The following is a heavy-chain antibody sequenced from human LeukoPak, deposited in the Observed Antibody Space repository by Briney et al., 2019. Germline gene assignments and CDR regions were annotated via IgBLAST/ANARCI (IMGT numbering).Heavy chain of an antibody. Sequence: GGSLRLSCAASGFTFSSYAMSWVRQAPGKGLEGVSAISGSGGSTYYADSVKGRFTISRDNSENTLYLQMNSLRAEDTAVYYCAKDSCSGGSCYFGLDYWGQGTLVTVSS. CDR3: AKDSCSGGSCYFGLDY. J-gene: IGHJ4*02. CDR2: ISGSGGST. D-gene: IGHD2-15*01. V-gene: IGHV3-23*01. CDR1: GFTFSSYA.